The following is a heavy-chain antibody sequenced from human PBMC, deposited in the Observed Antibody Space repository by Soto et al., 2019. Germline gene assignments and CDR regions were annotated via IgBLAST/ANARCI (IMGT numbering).Heavy chain of an antibody. CDR3: GRAPMADDSFYALDV. V-gene: IGHV3-33*01. Sequence: QVQLVESGGSVVQPGRSLSLSCVASGFTVTNCGMNWVRQAPGKGLEWVAVTWYDGTNKYYADSVKGRFTISSDNSKNTLYLQKNSLRVEDTAVYYCGRAPMADDSFYALDVCGQGTTVTVSS. D-gene: IGHD3-16*01. CDR2: TWYDGTNK. J-gene: IGHJ6*02. CDR1: GFTVTNCG.